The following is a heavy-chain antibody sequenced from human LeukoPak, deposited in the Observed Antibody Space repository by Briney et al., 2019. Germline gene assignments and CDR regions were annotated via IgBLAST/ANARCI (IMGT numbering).Heavy chain of an antibody. CDR3: ARGPQGKCGSPPYYFDY. D-gene: IGHD1-26*01. CDR2: ISYDGSNK. V-gene: IGHV3-30*14. J-gene: IGHJ4*02. CDR1: GFTFGSYA. Sequence: GGSLRLSCAASGFTFGSYAMHWVRQAPGKGLEWVAVISYDGSNKYYADSVKGRFTISRDNSKNTLYLQMNSLRAEDTAVYYCARGPQGKCGSPPYYFDYWGQGTLVTVSS.